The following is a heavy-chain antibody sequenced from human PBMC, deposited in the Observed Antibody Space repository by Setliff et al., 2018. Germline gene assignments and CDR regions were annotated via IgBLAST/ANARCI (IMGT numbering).Heavy chain of an antibody. Sequence: ETLSLSCAASGFTFSSYSMNWVRQAPGKGLEWVSAISGSEKYYVDSVKGRFSISRDNAKNSLYLQMNSLRAEDTAVYYCARDPHFDSWGQGTLVTVSS. V-gene: IGHV3-21*01. CDR1: GFTFSSYS. CDR3: ARDPHFDS. CDR2: ISGSEK. J-gene: IGHJ4*02.